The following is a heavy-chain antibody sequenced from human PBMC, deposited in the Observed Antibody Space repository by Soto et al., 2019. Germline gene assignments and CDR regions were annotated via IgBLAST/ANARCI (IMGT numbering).Heavy chain of an antibody. CDR3: AKEGNYYGSGRRGDAFDI. CDR1: GFTSSGYG. D-gene: IGHD3-10*01. Sequence: QVQLVESGGGVVQPGRSLRLSCAASGFTSSGYGMHWVRQAPGKGLEWVTLISYDGSNTNYVDSVKGRFTISRDNSKNTLYLQMNSLSAEDTAVYYCAKEGNYYGSGRRGDAFDIWGQGTMVTVSP. V-gene: IGHV3-30*18. J-gene: IGHJ3*02. CDR2: ISYDGSNT.